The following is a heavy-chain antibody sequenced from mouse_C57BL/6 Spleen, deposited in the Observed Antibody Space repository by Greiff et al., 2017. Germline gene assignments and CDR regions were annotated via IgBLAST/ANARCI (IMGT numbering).Heavy chain of an antibody. CDR1: GYAFSSYW. D-gene: IGHD1-1*02. Sequence: QVQLQQSGAELVKPGASVKISCKASGYAFSSYWMTWVKQRPGKGLEWIGQIYPGDGATNYNEKFKGKATLTADKSSSTAYMQLSSLTSEDSAVYFCARSLWGAYWGQGTLVTVSA. J-gene: IGHJ3*01. CDR2: IYPGDGAT. V-gene: IGHV1-80*01. CDR3: ARSLWGAY.